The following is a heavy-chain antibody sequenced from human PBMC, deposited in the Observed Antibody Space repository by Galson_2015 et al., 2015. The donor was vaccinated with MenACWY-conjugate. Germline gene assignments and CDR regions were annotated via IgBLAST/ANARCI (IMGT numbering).Heavy chain of an antibody. V-gene: IGHV4-39*07. D-gene: IGHD2-21*01. CDR3: ARDRWGYWFDP. Sequence: LTCTVSGGPISSTTYYWGWIRQPPGKGLEWIGSIYYSGSTYYNPSLKSRVTMSVDTSKNQFSLKLSSVTAADTAVYYCARDRWGYWFDPWGQGTRVTVSS. CDR2: IYYSGST. CDR1: GGPISSTTYY. J-gene: IGHJ5*02.